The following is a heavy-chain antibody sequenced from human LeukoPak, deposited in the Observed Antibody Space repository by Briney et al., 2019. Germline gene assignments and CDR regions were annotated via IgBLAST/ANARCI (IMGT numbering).Heavy chain of an antibody. CDR2: IGSTGADR. D-gene: IGHD1-14*01. J-gene: IGHJ4*02. CDR1: GFSFSSYW. Sequence: GGSLGLSCAASGFSFSSYWMYWVRQAPGKGLEWVSSIGSTGADRYYADSVKGRFTISRDNAKNSLYLQMDSLRVEDTAIYYCATETNGRHYDYWGQGTLLTVSS. CDR3: ATETNGRHYDY. V-gene: IGHV3-21*01.